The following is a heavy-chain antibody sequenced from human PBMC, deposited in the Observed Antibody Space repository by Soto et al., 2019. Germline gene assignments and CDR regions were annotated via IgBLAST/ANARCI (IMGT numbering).Heavy chain of an antibody. CDR3: AHRDGSGKLDF. CDR2: IYWDGDK. CDR1: GFSLSTSGVG. D-gene: IGHD3-10*01. J-gene: IGHJ4*02. V-gene: IGHV2-5*02. Sequence: QITLKESGPTLVKPTQTLTLTCTFSGFSLSTSGVGVGWIRQPPGKALEWLALIYWDGDKRHSPSLKSRHTIPXXTPHHQVLLTITNMDPVDTATYYCAHRDGSGKLDFWGQGTLVTVSS.